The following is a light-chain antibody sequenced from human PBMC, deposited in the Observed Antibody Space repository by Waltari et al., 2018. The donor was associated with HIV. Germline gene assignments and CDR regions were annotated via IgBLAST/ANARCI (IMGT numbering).Light chain of an antibody. CDR3: QQYYTPGPT. V-gene: IGKV4-1*01. Sequence: DIVMTQSPNFLAGSLGQRATINCRSSRAILLHSTNRDCLAWYQQKPGQSPKVLIYWASTRASGVPDRFSGSGSGTNFSLTISALQSDDVALYYCQQYYTPGPTFGGGTKVEIK. J-gene: IGKJ4*01. CDR1: RAILLHSTNRDC. CDR2: WAS.